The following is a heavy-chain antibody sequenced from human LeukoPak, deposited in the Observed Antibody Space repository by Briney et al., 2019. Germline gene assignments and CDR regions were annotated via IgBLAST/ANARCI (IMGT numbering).Heavy chain of an antibody. V-gene: IGHV3-11*01. CDR1: GFPFRDYY. D-gene: IGHD6-19*01. CDR2: ISRSGDSL. J-gene: IGHJ4*02. CDR3: ARNSGWFRFDY. Sequence: GGSLRLSCAASGFPFRDYYMTWIRQAPGKGLEWISYISRSGDSLYYADSVEGRFTISRDNAKNSLFLQMNSLRADDTAVYYCARNSGWFRFDYWGQGTLVTVSS.